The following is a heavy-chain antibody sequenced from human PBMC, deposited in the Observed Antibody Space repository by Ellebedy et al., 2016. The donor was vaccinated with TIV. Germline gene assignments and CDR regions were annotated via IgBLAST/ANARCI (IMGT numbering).Heavy chain of an antibody. J-gene: IGHJ4*02. V-gene: IGHV3-74*01. Sequence: PGGSLRLSCAASGFTFSSYWMYWVRQAPGKGLVWVSRINSDGSSTTYADSVKGRFTISRADAKNTLYLQMDSLGAEDTAVYYCARGDGGNILRYWGQGTPVTVSS. D-gene: IGHD2-21*01. CDR1: GFTFSSYW. CDR3: ARGDGGNILRY. CDR2: INSDGSST.